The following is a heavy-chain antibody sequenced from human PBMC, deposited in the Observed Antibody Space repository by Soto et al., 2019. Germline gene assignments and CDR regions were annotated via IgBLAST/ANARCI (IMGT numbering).Heavy chain of an antibody. V-gene: IGHV3-33*01. J-gene: IGHJ6*02. CDR1: GFTFSSYG. CDR2: IWYDGSNK. D-gene: IGHD3-9*01. CDR3: ARTYYDILSGRPYGMDV. Sequence: QVQLVESGGGVVQPGRSLRLSCAASGFTFSSYGMHWVRQAPGKGLEWVAVIWYDGSNKYYADSVKGRFTISRDNSKNTLYLQMNSLRAEDTAVYYCARTYYDILSGRPYGMDVWGQGNTVTVSS.